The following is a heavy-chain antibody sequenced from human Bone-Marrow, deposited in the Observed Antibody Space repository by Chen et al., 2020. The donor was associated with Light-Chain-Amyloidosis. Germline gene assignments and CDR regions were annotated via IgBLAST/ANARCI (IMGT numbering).Heavy chain of an antibody. Sequence: QVQLQESGPGLVKPSETLSLTCGVSGYSISSGYYWGWVPQPPGKGLQWIANIYHTGLTYFNPSLKSRVTISTDTSKNQFSLKLSSVTAADTAIYYCARAGGSYTGQFDYWGQGTLVAISS. CDR3: ARAGGSYTGQFDY. J-gene: IGHJ4*02. D-gene: IGHD1-26*01. CDR1: GYSISSGYY. CDR2: IYHTGLT. V-gene: IGHV4-38-2*01.